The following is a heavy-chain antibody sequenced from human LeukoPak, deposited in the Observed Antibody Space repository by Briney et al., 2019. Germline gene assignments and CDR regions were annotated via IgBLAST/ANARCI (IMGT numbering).Heavy chain of an antibody. J-gene: IGHJ3*02. CDR1: GGSISSGGYY. D-gene: IGHD5-18*01. V-gene: IGHV4-31*03. CDR2: IYYSGST. Sequence: SQTLSLTCTVSGGSISSGGYYWSWIRQHPGKGLEWIVYIYYSGSTYYNPSLKSRVTISVDTSKNQLSLKLSSVTAADTAVYYCARAFGYSYGYAFDIWGQGTMVTVSS. CDR3: ARAFGYSYGYAFDI.